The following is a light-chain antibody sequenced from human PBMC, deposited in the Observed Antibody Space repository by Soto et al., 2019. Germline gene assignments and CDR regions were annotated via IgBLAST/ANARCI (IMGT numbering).Light chain of an antibody. V-gene: IGKV3-15*01. CDR3: QQYSNFHRT. CDR2: GAS. Sequence: EILMTQSPATLSVSPGERATLSCRASQSVGSNLAWYQQKPGQAPRLLIYGASTRATGIPARFSGSGSGTDFTLTISRLQSEDFSGYYCQQYSNFHRTFAKGTKLEIK. J-gene: IGKJ2*02. CDR1: QSVGSN.